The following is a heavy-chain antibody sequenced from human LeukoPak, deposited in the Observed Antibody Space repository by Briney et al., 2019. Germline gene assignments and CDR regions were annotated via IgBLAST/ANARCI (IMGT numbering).Heavy chain of an antibody. J-gene: IGHJ4*02. CDR2: FDPEDGET. D-gene: IGHD4-17*01. CDR1: GYTLTELS. Sequence: ASVKVSCKVSGYTLTELSMHWVRQAPGKGLEWMGGFDPEDGETIYAQKFQGRVTMTEDTSTDTAYMELSSLRSEDTAVYYCARAGGLYGDTDYWGQGTLVTVSS. V-gene: IGHV1-24*01. CDR3: ARAGGLYGDTDY.